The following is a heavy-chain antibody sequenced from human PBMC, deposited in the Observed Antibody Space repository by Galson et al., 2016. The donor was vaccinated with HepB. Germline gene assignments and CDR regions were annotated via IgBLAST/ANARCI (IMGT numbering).Heavy chain of an antibody. CDR1: GITVSSSY. J-gene: IGHJ5*02. D-gene: IGHD5-18*01. CDR2: ISSRSSAI. V-gene: IGHV3-48*02. Sequence: SLRLSCAASGITVSSSYMIWVRQAPGKGLEWVSYISSRSSAIYYADSLKGRFTISRDNAKNSLNMQMNSLRDEDTAVYYCARDDTSSRNWFDPWGQGTLVTVSS. CDR3: ARDDTSSRNWFDP.